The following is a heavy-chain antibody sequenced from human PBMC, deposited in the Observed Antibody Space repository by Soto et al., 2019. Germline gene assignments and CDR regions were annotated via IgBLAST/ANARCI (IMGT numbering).Heavy chain of an antibody. J-gene: IGHJ3*02. CDR3: AKLGFPIAARSAFDI. Sequence: PSETLSLTCAVSGGSIGGVGYSWSWIRQPPGGGLEWIGYMYHSGTFLKSPSLKTRLTMSLDMSKNQFSLTLNSMTAADTAVYYCAKLGFPIAARSAFDIWGQGTMVTVSS. CDR1: GGSIGGVGYS. V-gene: IGHV4-30-2*01. CDR2: MYHSGTF. D-gene: IGHD6-6*01.